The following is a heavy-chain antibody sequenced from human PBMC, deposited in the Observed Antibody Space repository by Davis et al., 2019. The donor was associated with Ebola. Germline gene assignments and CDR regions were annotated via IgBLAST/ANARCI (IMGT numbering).Heavy chain of an antibody. D-gene: IGHD6-6*01. CDR1: GFTFSSNY. V-gene: IGHV3-66*01. J-gene: IGHJ5*02. Sequence: GESLKISCAASGFTFSSNYMSWVRQAPGKGLEWVSVIYSGGSTYYADSVKGRFTISRDNSKNTLYLQMNSLRAEDTAVYYCARGGPSSSSWFDPWGQGTLVTVSS. CDR3: ARGGPSSSSWFDP. CDR2: IYSGGST.